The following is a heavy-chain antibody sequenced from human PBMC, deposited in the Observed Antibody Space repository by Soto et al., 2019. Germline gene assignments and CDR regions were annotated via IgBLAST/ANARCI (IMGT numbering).Heavy chain of an antibody. D-gene: IGHD3-10*01. V-gene: IGHV3-33*01. CDR3: ARDSSFYGSGSYVVY. CDR2: IWYDGSNK. Sequence: QVQLVESGGGVVQPGRSLRLSCAASGFTFSSYGMHWVRQAPGKGLEWVAVIWYDGSNKYYADSVKGRFTISRDNSKNTMHRQMNRLRAEDTAVYYCARDSSFYGSGSYVVYWGQGTLVTVSS. CDR1: GFTFSSYG. J-gene: IGHJ4*02.